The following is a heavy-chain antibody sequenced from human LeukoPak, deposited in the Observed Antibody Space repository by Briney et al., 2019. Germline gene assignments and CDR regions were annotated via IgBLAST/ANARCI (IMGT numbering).Heavy chain of an antibody. D-gene: IGHD2-2*01. J-gene: IGHJ3*02. V-gene: IGHV3-11*06. CDR1: GFTFSDYY. CDR2: ISSSSSYK. Sequence: GGSLRLSCAASGFTFSDYYMSWIRQAPGKGLEWVSYISSSSSYKNYADSVKGRFTISRDNAKNSLYLQMNSLRAEDTAVYYCARGYCSSTSCYRGGAAFDIWGQGTMVTVSS. CDR3: ARGYCSSTSCYRGGAAFDI.